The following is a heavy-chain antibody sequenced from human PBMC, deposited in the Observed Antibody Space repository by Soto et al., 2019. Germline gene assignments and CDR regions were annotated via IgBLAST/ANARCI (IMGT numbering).Heavy chain of an antibody. J-gene: IGHJ2*01. CDR2: FDPEDGET. V-gene: IGHV1-24*01. CDR3: ATPRGSGSWYFHL. CDR1: GYTLTELS. Sequence: QVQLVQSGAEVKKPGASVKVSCKVSGYTLTELSMHWVRQAPGKGLEWMGGFDPEDGETIYAQKFQGRVTMTEDTSTDTAYMELISLRSEDSPEHNCATPRGSGSWYFHLWGRGTLVTVSS. D-gene: IGHD3-10*01.